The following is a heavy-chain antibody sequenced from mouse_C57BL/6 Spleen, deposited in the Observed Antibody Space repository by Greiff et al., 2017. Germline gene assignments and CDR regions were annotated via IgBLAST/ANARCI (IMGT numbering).Heavy chain of an antibody. CDR3: ARSGYGSSSYAMGY. CDR2: IYPGSGST. J-gene: IGHJ4*01. V-gene: IGHV1-55*01. Sequence: VQLKQPGAELVKPGASVKMSCKASGYTFTSYWITWVKQRPGQGLEWIGDIYPGSGSTNYNEKFKSKATLTVDTSSSTAYMQLSSLTSEDSAVYYCARSGYGSSSYAMGYWGQGTSVAVSS. CDR1: GYTFTSYW. D-gene: IGHD1-1*01.